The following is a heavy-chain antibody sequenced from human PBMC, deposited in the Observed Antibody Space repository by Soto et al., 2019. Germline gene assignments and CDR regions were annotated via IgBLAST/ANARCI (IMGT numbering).Heavy chain of an antibody. D-gene: IGHD2-2*01. V-gene: IGHV3-74*01. CDR1: GFTFTNYW. Sequence: GGSLRLSCAASGFTFTNYWMQWVRQAPGKGLVWVSRINSDGSSTSHADSVKGRFTISRDNSKNTLYLQMNSLRAEDTAVYYCAKPQYLPDDGLDVWGRGTVVTVSS. J-gene: IGHJ3*01. CDR3: AKPQYLPDDGLDV. CDR2: INSDGSST.